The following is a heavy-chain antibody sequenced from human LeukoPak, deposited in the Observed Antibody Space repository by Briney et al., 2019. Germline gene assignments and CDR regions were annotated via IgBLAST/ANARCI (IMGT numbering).Heavy chain of an antibody. CDR2: IWYDGSNK. V-gene: IGHV3-33*06. CDR3: AKTRGRTTVVTPIDY. CDR1: GFTFSSYG. Sequence: GRSLRLSCAASGFTFSSYGMHWVRQAPGKGLEWVAVIWYDGSNKYYADSVKGRFTISRDNSKNTLYLQMNSLRAEDTAVYYCAKTRGRTTVVTPIDYWGQGTLVTVSS. D-gene: IGHD4-23*01. J-gene: IGHJ4*02.